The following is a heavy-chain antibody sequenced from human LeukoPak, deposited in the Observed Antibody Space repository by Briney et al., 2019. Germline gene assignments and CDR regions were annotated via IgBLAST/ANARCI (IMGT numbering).Heavy chain of an antibody. V-gene: IGHV3-23*01. CDR3: AKLSGYDYYFDY. D-gene: IGHD5-12*01. J-gene: IGHJ4*02. Sequence: GGSLRLSCAASGFTFSSYAMSWVRQAPGKGLEWVSAISGSGGSTYYADSVKGRFTISRDNSKNTLHLQMNSLRAEDTDVYYCAKLSGYDYYFDYWGQGTLVTVSS. CDR2: ISGSGGST. CDR1: GFTFSSYA.